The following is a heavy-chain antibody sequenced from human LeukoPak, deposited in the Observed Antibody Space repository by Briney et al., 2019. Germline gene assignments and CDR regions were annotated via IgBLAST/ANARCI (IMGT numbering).Heavy chain of an antibody. J-gene: IGHJ4*02. D-gene: IGHD6-19*01. Sequence: SQTLSLTRTVSGRFLNRYYWGWIRQPPGKGLEYMGYIYYSGSTNYNPSLKSRVTISVDTSKNQFSLKLSSVTAADTAVYYCARSSIAVAGTIGYFDYWGQGTLVTASS. V-gene: IGHV4-59*01. CDR2: IYYSGST. CDR3: ARSSIAVAGTIGYFDY. CDR1: GRFLNRYY.